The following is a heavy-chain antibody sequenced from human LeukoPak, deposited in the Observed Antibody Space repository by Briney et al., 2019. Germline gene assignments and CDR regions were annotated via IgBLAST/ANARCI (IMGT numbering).Heavy chain of an antibody. J-gene: IGHJ6*02. Sequence: GGSLRLSCAASGFTFSSYNINWVRQAPGKGLGWVAYISSSSSTIYYADSVKGQFTISRDNAKNSLYLQMNSLRAEDTAVYYCAKDHDTMVRGVSYGMDVWGQGTTVTVSS. CDR2: ISSSSSTI. CDR3: AKDHDTMVRGVSYGMDV. V-gene: IGHV3-48*04. CDR1: GFTFSSYN. D-gene: IGHD3-10*01.